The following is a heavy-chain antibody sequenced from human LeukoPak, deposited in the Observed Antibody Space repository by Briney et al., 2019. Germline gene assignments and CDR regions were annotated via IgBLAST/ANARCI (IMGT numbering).Heavy chain of an antibody. V-gene: IGHV3-30*18. Sequence: GGSLRLSCAASGFTFSSYGMHWVRQAPGKGLEWVAVISYDGSNKYYADSVKGRFTISRDNSKNTLYLQMNSLRAEDTAVYYCAKDMAPKERGYSFDIWGQGTMVTVSS. CDR3: AKDMAPKERGYSFDI. D-gene: IGHD6-13*01. CDR1: GFTFSSYG. J-gene: IGHJ3*02. CDR2: ISYDGSNK.